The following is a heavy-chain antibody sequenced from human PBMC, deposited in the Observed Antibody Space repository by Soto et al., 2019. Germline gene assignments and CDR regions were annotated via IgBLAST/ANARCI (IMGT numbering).Heavy chain of an antibody. CDR3: ARAAPCSETNWFDP. V-gene: IGHV3-74*01. D-gene: IGHD3-10*02. CDR1: GFTFSSYW. J-gene: IGHJ5*02. CDR2: INSDGSST. Sequence: QPGGSLRLSCAASGFTFSSYWMHWVRQAPGKGLVWVSRINSDGSSTSYADSVKGRFTISRDNAKNTLYLQMDSLRAEDTAVYYCARAAPCSETNWFDPWGQGTLVTVSS.